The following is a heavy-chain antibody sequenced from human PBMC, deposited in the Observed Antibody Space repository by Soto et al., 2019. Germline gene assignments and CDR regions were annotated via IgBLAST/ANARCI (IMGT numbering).Heavy chain of an antibody. CDR1: GFTFSSYA. CDR2: ISGSGGST. J-gene: IGHJ3*02. V-gene: IGHV3-23*01. Sequence: EVQLLESGGGLVQPGGSLRLSCAASGFTFSSYAMSWVRQAPGKGLEWVSAISGSGGSTYYADSVKGRFTISRDNSKNTLYLQMNSLRAEDTAVYYCAKEALYDTSGYSSSWYPDAFDIWGQGTMVTVSS. D-gene: IGHD6-13*01. CDR3: AKEALYDTSGYSSSWYPDAFDI.